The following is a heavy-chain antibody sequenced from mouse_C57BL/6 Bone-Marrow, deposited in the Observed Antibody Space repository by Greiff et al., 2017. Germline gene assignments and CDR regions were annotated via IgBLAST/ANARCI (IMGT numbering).Heavy chain of an antibody. Sequence: EVQRVESGGGLVKPGGSLKLSCAASGFTFSDYGMHWVRQAPEKGLEWVAYISSGSSTIYYADTVKGRFTISRDNAKNTLFLQMTSLRSEDTAMYYCARGVVAPYYYAMDYWGQGTSVTVSS. CDR1: GFTFSDYG. D-gene: IGHD1-1*01. J-gene: IGHJ4*01. V-gene: IGHV5-17*01. CDR3: ARGVVAPYYYAMDY. CDR2: ISSGSSTI.